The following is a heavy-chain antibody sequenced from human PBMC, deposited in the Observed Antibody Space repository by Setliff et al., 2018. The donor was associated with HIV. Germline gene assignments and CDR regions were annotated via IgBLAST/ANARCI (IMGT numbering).Heavy chain of an antibody. V-gene: IGHV4-4*07. CDR2: IYASGIT. D-gene: IGHD6-19*01. CDR3: ARVPGYSSGTSYMDV. CDR1: GGSISSYY. J-gene: IGHJ6*03. Sequence: SETLSLTCTVSGGSISSYYWSWIRQPAGKGLEWIGRIYASGITKYNPSLKRRVTISVGTSKNQFSLKLRSVTAADTAVYYCARVPGYSSGTSYMDVWGKGTTVTVSS.